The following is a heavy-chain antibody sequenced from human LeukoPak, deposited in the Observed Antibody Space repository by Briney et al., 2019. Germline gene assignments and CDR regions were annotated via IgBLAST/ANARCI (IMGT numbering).Heavy chain of an antibody. V-gene: IGHV4-59*01. CDR1: GGSSSGYY. J-gene: IGHJ5*02. Sequence: PSETLSLTCTVSGGSSSGYYWSWIRQPPGKGLEWIAYIYSSGSTNYNPSLKSRVTISVDTSKNQFSLRLISVTAADTAVYYCARDRHGSGSALTFDPWGQGILVTVSS. CDR3: ARDRHGSGSALTFDP. CDR2: IYSSGST. D-gene: IGHD3-10*01.